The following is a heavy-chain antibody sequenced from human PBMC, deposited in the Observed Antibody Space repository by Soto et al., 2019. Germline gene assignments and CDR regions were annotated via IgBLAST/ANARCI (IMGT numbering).Heavy chain of an antibody. Sequence: GESLKISCKGSGYSFTNYWIARVRQMPGKGLEYMGIIYPSDSDTRYSPSFQGQVTISADKSISTAYLQWSSLKASDTAIYYCARHGFYGDYSSNYFDPWGQGTLVTVSS. V-gene: IGHV5-51*01. CDR1: GYSFTNYW. CDR2: IYPSDSDT. CDR3: ARHGFYGDYSSNYFDP. D-gene: IGHD4-17*01. J-gene: IGHJ5*02.